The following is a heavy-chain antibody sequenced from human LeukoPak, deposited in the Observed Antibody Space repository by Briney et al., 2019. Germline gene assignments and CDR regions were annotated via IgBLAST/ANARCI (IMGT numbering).Heavy chain of an antibody. Sequence: SETLSLTCTVSGDSISSSTYYWSWIRQPPGKELEWIGYIHYTGSTNYNPSLKSRVTISEDTSKNQFSLKLSSVTAADTAVYYCARYNFDSSGYYRRWFDPWGQGTLVTVSS. D-gene: IGHD3-22*01. CDR3: ARYNFDSSGYYRRWFDP. CDR1: GDSISSSTYY. CDR2: IHYTGST. J-gene: IGHJ5*02. V-gene: IGHV4-61*05.